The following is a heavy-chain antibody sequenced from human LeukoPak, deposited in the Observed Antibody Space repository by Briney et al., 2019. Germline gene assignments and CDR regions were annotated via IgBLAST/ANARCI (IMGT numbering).Heavy chain of an antibody. Sequence: QPGGSLRLSCAASGFTFDDYAMHWVRQAPGKGLEWVSLISWDGGSTYYADSVKGRFTISRDNSKNSLYLQMNSLRAEDTALYYCAKDMSGDGSHSRAFDIWGQGTMVTVSS. J-gene: IGHJ3*02. CDR1: GFTFDDYA. V-gene: IGHV3-43D*03. CDR2: ISWDGGST. D-gene: IGHD5-24*01. CDR3: AKDMSGDGSHSRAFDI.